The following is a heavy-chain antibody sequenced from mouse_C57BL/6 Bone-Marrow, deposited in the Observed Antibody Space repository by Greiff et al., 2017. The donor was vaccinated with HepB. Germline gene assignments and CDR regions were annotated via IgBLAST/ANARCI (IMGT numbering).Heavy chain of an antibody. CDR2: ISDGGSYT. CDR3: ARGGASKGVDY. V-gene: IGHV5-4*03. Sequence: EVKLVESGGGLVKPGGSLKLSCAASGFTFSSYAMSWVRQTPEKRLEWVATISDGGSYTYYPDSVKGRFTISRDNAKNNLYLQMSHLKSEDTAMYYCARGGASKGVDYWGQGTTLTVSS. D-gene: IGHD2-10*02. J-gene: IGHJ2*01. CDR1: GFTFSSYA.